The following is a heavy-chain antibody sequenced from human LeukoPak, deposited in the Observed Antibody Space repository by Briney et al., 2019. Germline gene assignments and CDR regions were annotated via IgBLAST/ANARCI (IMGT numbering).Heavy chain of an antibody. V-gene: IGHV1-8*01. D-gene: IGHD1-26*01. CDR1: GYTLTELS. CDR3: ARIPSGSYYDGDYFDY. CDR2: MNPNSGNT. Sequence: GASVKVSCKVSGYTLTELSMHWVRQAPGKGLEWMGWMNPNSGNTGYAQKFQGRVTMTRNTSISTAYMELSSLRSEDTAVYYCARIPSGSYYDGDYFDYWGQGTLVTVSS. J-gene: IGHJ4*02.